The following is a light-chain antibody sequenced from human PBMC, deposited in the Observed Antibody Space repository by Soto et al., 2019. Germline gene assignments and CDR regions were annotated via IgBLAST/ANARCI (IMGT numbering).Light chain of an antibody. CDR1: SSNIGAGYD. Sequence: QSALTQPPSVSGAPGQRVTISCTGSSSNIGAGYDVHWYQQLPGTAPKLLIYGNSNRPSGVPDRFSGSKSGTSASLAITGLQAEDEADSYCQSYDSSLSGGVVFGGGTQLTVL. CDR3: QSYDSSLSGGVV. V-gene: IGLV1-40*01. CDR2: GNS. J-gene: IGLJ2*01.